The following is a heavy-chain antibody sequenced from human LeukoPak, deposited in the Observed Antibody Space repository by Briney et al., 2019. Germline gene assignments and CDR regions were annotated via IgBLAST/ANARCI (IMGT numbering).Heavy chain of an antibody. CDR2: ISSSSSYI. J-gene: IGHJ4*02. CDR3: ARGPARIYYIAVAGTGFDY. Sequence: GGSLRLSCAASGFTFCRYSMNWVRQAPGKGLEWVSSISSSSSYIYYADSVKGRFTISRDNAKNSLYLQMNSLRAEDTAVYYCARGPARIYYIAVAGTGFDYWGQGTLVTVSS. V-gene: IGHV3-21*01. D-gene: IGHD6-19*01. CDR1: GFTFCRYS.